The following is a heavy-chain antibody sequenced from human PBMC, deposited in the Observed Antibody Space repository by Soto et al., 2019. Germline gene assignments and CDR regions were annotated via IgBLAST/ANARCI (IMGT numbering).Heavy chain of an antibody. CDR3: AKDLIPAALYYYYGMDV. V-gene: IGHV3-30*18. CDR1: GFTFSSYG. D-gene: IGHD2-2*01. J-gene: IGHJ6*02. CDR2: ISYDGSNK. Sequence: PGGSLRLSCAASGFTFSSYGMHWVRQAPGKGLEWVAVISYDGSNKYYADSVKGRFTISRDNSKNTLYLQMNSLRAEDTAVYYCAKDLIPAALYYYYGMDVWGQGTTVTVSS.